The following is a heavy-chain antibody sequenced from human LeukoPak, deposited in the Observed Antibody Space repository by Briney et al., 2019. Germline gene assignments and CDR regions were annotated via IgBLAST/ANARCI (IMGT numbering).Heavy chain of an antibody. CDR2: ISYDGSNK. D-gene: IGHD3-22*01. V-gene: IGHV3-30*18. Sequence: GRSLRLSCAASGFTFSSYGMHWVRQAPGKGLEWVAVISYDGSNKYYADSVKGRFTISRDNSKNTLYLQMNSLRAEDTAVYYCAKNRDRGVPTYYYDSSGSSHFYLWGRVTLVTVSS. J-gene: IGHJ2*01. CDR1: GFTFSSYG. CDR3: AKNRDRGVPTYYYDSSGSSHFYL.